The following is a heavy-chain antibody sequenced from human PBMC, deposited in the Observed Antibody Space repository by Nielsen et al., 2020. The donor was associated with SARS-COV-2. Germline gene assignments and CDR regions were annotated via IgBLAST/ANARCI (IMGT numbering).Heavy chain of an antibody. D-gene: IGHD4-23*01. CDR2: ISWDGGST. J-gene: IGHJ4*02. Sequence: ESLKISCAASGFTFDDYTMHWVRQAPWKGLEWASLISWDGGSTYYADSVKGRFTISRDNSKNSLYLQMNSLRAEDTAVYYCVVTRVYWGQGTLVTVSS. CDR1: GFTFDDYT. V-gene: IGHV3-43*01. CDR3: VVTRVY.